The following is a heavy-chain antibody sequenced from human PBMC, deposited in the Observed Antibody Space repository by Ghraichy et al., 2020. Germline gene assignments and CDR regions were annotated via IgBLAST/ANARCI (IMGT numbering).Heavy chain of an antibody. CDR1: GFTFSSYA. J-gene: IGHJ4*02. Sequence: GGSLRLSCAASGFTFSSYAMSWVRQAPGKGLEWVSVISGSGGGTYYADSVKGRFTISRDNSKNTLYLQMNSLRAEDTAVYYCAKVAIFGVPISYFDYWGQGTLVTVSS. CDR2: ISGSGGGT. D-gene: IGHD3-3*01. V-gene: IGHV3-23*01. CDR3: AKVAIFGVPISYFDY.